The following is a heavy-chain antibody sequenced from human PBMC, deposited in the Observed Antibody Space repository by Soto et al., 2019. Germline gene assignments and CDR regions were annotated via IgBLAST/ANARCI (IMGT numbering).Heavy chain of an antibody. D-gene: IGHD3-22*01. CDR1: GFTFSSYA. V-gene: IGHV3-30-3*01. Sequence: QVQLVESGGGVVQPGRSLRLSCAASGFTFSSYAMHWVRQAPGKGLEWVAVISYDGSNKYYADSVKGRFTISRDNSKNTLYLQMNSLRADVTAVHYCVRALIVVVITEARMDVWGQGTTVTVSS. CDR2: ISYDGSNK. CDR3: VRALIVVVITEARMDV. J-gene: IGHJ6*02.